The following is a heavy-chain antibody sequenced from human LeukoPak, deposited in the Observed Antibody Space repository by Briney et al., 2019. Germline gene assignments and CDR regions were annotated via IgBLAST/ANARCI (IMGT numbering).Heavy chain of an antibody. V-gene: IGHV1-3*02. CDR1: GYTFTSYA. CDR2: SNAGNGNT. Sequence: ASVKVSCKASGYTFTSYAMHWVRQAPGQRLEWMGWSNAGNGNTKYSQEFQGRVTITRDTSASTAYMELSSLRSEDTAVYYCARTADNSGEFDYWGQGTLVTVSS. CDR3: ARTADNSGEFDY. D-gene: IGHD3-22*01. J-gene: IGHJ4*02.